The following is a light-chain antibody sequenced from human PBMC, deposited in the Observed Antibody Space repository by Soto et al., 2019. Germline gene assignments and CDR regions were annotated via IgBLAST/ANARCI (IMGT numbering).Light chain of an antibody. V-gene: IGKV3-20*01. J-gene: IGKJ2*01. CDR2: DTS. CDR3: QQYANSPPYT. Sequence: EIVLTQSPGTLYLSPGQRDTLSCRASQTTSDSYLGWYQQKPGQAPGLLIYDTSNRATGIQDRFSGSGSGTDVALTISRLEPGDFAVFYSQQYANSPPYTLGQGTTLEI. CDR1: QTTSDSY.